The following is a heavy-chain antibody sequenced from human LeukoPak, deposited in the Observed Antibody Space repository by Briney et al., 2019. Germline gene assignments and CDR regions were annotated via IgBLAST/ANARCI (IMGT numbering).Heavy chain of an antibody. CDR3: AKDLTFGGVSPFDY. D-gene: IGHD3-16*01. CDR2: ISGSDDST. CDR1: GFTFSSYA. Sequence: GGSLRLSCAASGFTFSSYAMSWVRQAPGKGLGWVSTISGSDDSTYYADSVKGRFTISRDNSKNTLCLQMNNLRAEDTAEYYCAKDLTFGGVSPFDYWGQGTLVTVSS. V-gene: IGHV3-23*01. J-gene: IGHJ4*02.